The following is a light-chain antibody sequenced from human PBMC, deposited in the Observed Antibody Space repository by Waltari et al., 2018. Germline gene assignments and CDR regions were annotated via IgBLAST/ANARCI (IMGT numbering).Light chain of an antibody. CDR3: QVWDNSGDHWV. CDR1: SSDVGGYNF. V-gene: IGLV2-8*01. J-gene: IGLJ3*02. CDR2: EVS. Sequence: QSALTQPPSASGSPGQSVTISCTGTSSDVGGYNFVSWYQHHPGKAPRLIIYEVSERPSGVPARVSGSKSGNTASLTVSGLQAEDEADYYCQVWDNSGDHWVFGGGTKLTVL.